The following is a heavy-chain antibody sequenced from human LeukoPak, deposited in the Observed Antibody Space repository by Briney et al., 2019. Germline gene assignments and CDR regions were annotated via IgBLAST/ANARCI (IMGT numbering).Heavy chain of an antibody. J-gene: IGHJ1*01. CDR2: IYPSDSDT. CDR3: ATYAGSYSKYFQH. CDR1: EYSFTNYW. Sequence: PGESLKISCKGSEYSFTNYWIGWVRQMPGKSLEWMGIIYPSDSDTRYSPSFQGQVTISADKSISTAYLQWSSLKASDTAMYFCATYAGSYSKYFQHWGQGTLVTVSS. V-gene: IGHV5-51*01. D-gene: IGHD3-10*01.